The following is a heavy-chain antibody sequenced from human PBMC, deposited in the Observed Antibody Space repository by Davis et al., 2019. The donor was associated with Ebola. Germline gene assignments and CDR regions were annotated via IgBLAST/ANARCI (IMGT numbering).Heavy chain of an antibody. CDR1: GGSISNYY. D-gene: IGHD4-11*01. CDR2: INHSGST. Sequence: PSETLSLTCTVSGGSISNYYWSWIRQPPGKGLEWIGEINHSGSTNYNPSLKSRVTISVDTSKNQFSLKLSSVTAADTAVYYCARKGGMTTLLKVGWFDPWGQGTLVTVSS. J-gene: IGHJ5*02. CDR3: ARKGGMTTLLKVGWFDP. V-gene: IGHV4-34*01.